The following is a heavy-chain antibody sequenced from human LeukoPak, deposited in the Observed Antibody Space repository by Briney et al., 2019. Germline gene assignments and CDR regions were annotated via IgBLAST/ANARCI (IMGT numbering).Heavy chain of an antibody. J-gene: IGHJ4*02. V-gene: IGHV3-33*08. CDR3: ARDLIY. CDR1: GFTFSSYS. Sequence: GGSLRLSCAASGFTFSSYSMHWARQAPGKGLEWVAVIWYDGSNEDYVDSVKGRFTISRDNSKNTLYLQMNSLRAEDTAVYYCARDLIYWGQGTLVTVSS. D-gene: IGHD3-16*01. CDR2: IWYDGSNE.